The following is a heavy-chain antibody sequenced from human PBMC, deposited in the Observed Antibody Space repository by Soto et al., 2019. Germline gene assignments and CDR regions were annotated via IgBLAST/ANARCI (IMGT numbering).Heavy chain of an antibody. CDR2: INPRDSDT. D-gene: IGHD1-26*01. CDR1: GYNFISYW. CDR3: ARLVGFSGSYYFDF. J-gene: IGHJ4*02. Sequence: GESLQISCKGSGYNFISYWIGCVRQMPGKGLEWIGSINPRDSDTTYRPSFQGQVTISADKSISTAYLQWNRVKAPDTAMYYCARLVGFSGSYYFDFWGEGTLVTVSS. V-gene: IGHV5-51*01.